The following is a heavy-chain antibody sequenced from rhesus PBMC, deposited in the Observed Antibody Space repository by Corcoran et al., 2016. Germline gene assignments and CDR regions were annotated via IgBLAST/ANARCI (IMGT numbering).Heavy chain of an antibody. CDR1: GFTFSLYG. CDR3: TRFDY. CDR2: ISSDGTKK. V-gene: IGHV3-54*02. J-gene: IGHJ4*01. Sequence: EVQLVESGGGLVQPGGSLRVSCAASGFTFSLYGFHWGRQAPGKGLEWVAVISSDGTKKNHADSVKDRFTISRDNSKNILYLQMNNLKLEDTAVYYCTRFDYWGQGVLVTVSS.